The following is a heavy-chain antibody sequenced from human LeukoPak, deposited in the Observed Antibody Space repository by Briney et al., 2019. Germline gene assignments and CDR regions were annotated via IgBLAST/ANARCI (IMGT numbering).Heavy chain of an antibody. CDR2: IKLDGSEK. V-gene: IGHV3-7*03. CDR1: GFTLGKYW. Sequence: GSLRLSCVASGFTLGKYWMSWVRQAPGKGLEWVANIKLDGSEKNYVDSVKGRFTISRDNTKNSLYLQMNSLRAEDTAVFYCARDQYDTWSRRGNFDSWGQGTLVIVSS. J-gene: IGHJ4*02. CDR3: ARDQYDTWSRRGNFDS. D-gene: IGHD3-3*01.